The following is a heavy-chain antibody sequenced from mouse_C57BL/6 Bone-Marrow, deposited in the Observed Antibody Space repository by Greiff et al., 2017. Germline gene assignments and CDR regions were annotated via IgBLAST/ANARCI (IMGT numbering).Heavy chain of an antibody. CDR2: IYPGSGST. J-gene: IGHJ2*01. V-gene: IGHV1-55*01. CDR3: ARRGWLLRDFDY. Sequence: VQLQQPGAELVKPGASVKMSCKASGYTFTSYWITWVKQRPGQGLEWIGDIYPGSGSTNYNEKFKGKATLTVDTSSSTAYMQLSSLTSEDSAVYYCARRGWLLRDFDYWGQGTTLTVSS. CDR1: GYTFTSYW. D-gene: IGHD2-3*01.